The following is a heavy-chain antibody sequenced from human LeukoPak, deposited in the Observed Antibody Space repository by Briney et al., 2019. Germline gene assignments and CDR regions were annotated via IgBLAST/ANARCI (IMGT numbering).Heavy chain of an antibody. V-gene: IGHV4-59*01. CDR1: GGSITSYY. D-gene: IGHD1-1*01. J-gene: IGHJ3*02. CDR3: ARATKRQLLGAFDI. CDR2: IYYSGSA. Sequence: PSETLSLTCTVSGGSITSYYWSWIRQPPGKGLEGIGYIYYSGSANYNPSLKSRVTISVDTSKNQFSLKLSSVTAADTAVYYCARATKRQLLGAFDIWGQGTMVTVSS.